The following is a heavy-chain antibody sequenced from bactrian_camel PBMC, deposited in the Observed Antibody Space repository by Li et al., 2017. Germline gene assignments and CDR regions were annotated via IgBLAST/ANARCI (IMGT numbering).Heavy chain of an antibody. CDR2: VFNGGLST. CDR1: GYTSSTSS. J-gene: IGHJ6*01. V-gene: IGHV3S40*01. Sequence: VQLVESGGGSVQAGGSLRLSCIASGYTSSTSSMAWFRQAPGKEREGVAAVFNGGLSTYYIDSVKGRFTISQDNRKLTVTLQMNNLEPDDSATYYCAAPVSSVCSGGHWDDFGYWGPGTQVTVS. CDR3: AAPVSSVCSGGHWDDFGY. D-gene: IGHD2*01.